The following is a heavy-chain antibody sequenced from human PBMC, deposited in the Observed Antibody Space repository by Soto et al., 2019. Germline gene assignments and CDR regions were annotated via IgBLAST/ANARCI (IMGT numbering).Heavy chain of an antibody. D-gene: IGHD6-19*01. CDR1: GFTFNNYA. Sequence: GGSLRLSCAASGFTFNNYALNWVRQAPGKGLEWVAVISYDGSNKYYADSVKGRFTISRDNSKNTLYLQMNSLRAEDTAVYYCARGIPDSSGWHYYYYYYGMDVWGQGTTVTVSS. J-gene: IGHJ6*02. CDR3: ARGIPDSSGWHYYYYYYGMDV. CDR2: ISYDGSNK. V-gene: IGHV3-30-3*01.